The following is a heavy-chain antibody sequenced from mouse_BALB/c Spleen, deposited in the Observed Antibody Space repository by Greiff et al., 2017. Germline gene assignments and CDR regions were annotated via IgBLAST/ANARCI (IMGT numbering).Heavy chain of an antibody. CDR2: IWGDGST. CDR1: GFSLTGYG. V-gene: IGHV2-6-7*01. Sequence: VQLVESGPGLVAPSQSLSITCTVSGFSLTGYGVNWFRQPPGKGLEWLGMIWGDGSTDYNSALKSRLSISKDNSKSQVFLKMNSLQTDDTARYYCARGDGSSSFDYWGQGTTLTVSS. CDR3: ARGDGSSSFDY. J-gene: IGHJ2*01. D-gene: IGHD1-1*01.